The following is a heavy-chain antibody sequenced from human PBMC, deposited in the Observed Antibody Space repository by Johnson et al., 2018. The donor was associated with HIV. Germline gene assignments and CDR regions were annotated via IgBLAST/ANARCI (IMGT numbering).Heavy chain of an antibody. Sequence: QVQLVESGGGLVKPGGSLRLSCAASGFTFSDYYMSWIRQAPGKGLEWVSYISSSGSTIYYADSVKGRFTISRDNSRNMVYLEMNSLRTEDTAVYYCAREPSIAAAGGDGAFDIWGQGTMVSVSS. J-gene: IGHJ3*02. CDR1: GFTFSDYY. D-gene: IGHD6-13*01. V-gene: IGHV3-11*04. CDR2: ISSSGSTI. CDR3: AREPSIAAAGGDGAFDI.